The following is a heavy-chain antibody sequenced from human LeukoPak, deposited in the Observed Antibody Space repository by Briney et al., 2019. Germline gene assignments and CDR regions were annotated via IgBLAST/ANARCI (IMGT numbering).Heavy chain of an antibody. J-gene: IGHJ4*02. CDR2: VYDSGST. V-gene: IGHV4-59*11. Sequence: SETLSLTCTVSGGSISSHSWSWIRQPPGKGLEWIGYVYDSGSTDYNPSLKSRVTISLDMPKNQFSLRLSSVTAADTAFYYCARLSRGAAAGFDCWGPGTLVTVSS. D-gene: IGHD6-13*01. CDR1: GGSISSHS. CDR3: ARLSRGAAAGFDC.